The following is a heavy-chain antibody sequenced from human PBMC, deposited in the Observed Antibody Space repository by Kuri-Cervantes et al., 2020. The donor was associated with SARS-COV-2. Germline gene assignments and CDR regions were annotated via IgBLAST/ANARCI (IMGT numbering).Heavy chain of an antibody. Sequence: ASVKVSCKTSGYTFNIYDIHWVRQATGQGLEWVGWMNPNSGITGYAQKFQGRVTMTRETSRGTAYMELSSLRSDDTAVYYCAREYDFWSGSGAFDIWGQGTMVTVSS. CDR3: AREYDFWSGSGAFDI. J-gene: IGHJ3*02. D-gene: IGHD3-3*01. V-gene: IGHV1-8*02. CDR1: GYTFNIYD. CDR2: MNPNSGIT.